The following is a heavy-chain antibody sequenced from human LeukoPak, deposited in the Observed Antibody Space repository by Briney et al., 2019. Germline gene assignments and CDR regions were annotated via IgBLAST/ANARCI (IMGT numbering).Heavy chain of an antibody. V-gene: IGHV5-51*01. CDR2: IYPGDSNT. Sequence: GESLKISCKGSGYSFTNYWIAWVRQMPGKGLEWMGIIYPGDSNTGYSPSFQGQVTISVDKSISTAYLQWGSLKASDTAMYYCARRRYSYGYTDVFDIWGQGTMVTVSS. CDR1: GYSFTNYW. D-gene: IGHD5-18*01. J-gene: IGHJ3*02. CDR3: ARRRYSYGYTDVFDI.